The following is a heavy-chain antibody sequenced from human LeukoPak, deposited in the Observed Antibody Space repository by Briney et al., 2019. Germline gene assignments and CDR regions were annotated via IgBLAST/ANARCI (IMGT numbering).Heavy chain of an antibody. Sequence: GGSLRLSCAASGVTSNYFTRVRQAPGKGLEWVSVIYNGGTTYYADSVKGRFTTSRDNSKSTLFVYLQMNSLRTDDTAVYYCAGGGEAARRLHYWGQGTLVTVSS. J-gene: IGHJ4*02. D-gene: IGHD6-6*01. CDR3: AGGGEAARRLHY. CDR2: IYNGGTT. CDR1: GVTSNY. V-gene: IGHV3-66*02.